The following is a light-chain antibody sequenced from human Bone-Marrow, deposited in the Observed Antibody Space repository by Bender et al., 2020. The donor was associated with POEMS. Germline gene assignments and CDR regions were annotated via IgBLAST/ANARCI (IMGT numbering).Light chain of an antibody. CDR3: QVWDSISYHVV. CDR1: QLGDQY. J-gene: IGLJ2*01. CDR2: EDN. V-gene: IGLV3-1*01. Sequence: SYGLTQPPSVSVSPGHTANITCSGDQLGDQYASWYQLKPGQSPVLVIYEDNKRPSGIPERFSGSNSVNTATLTISRVEAGDEADYYCQVWDSISYHVVFGGGTKLTVL.